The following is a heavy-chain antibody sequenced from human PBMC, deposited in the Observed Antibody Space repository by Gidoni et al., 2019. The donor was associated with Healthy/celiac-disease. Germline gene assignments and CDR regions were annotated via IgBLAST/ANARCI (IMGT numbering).Heavy chain of an antibody. V-gene: IGHV3-23*01. CDR3: AKVYYDILTGYLDY. CDR1: GFTFSSYA. CDR2: ISGSGGST. D-gene: IGHD3-9*01. J-gene: IGHJ4*02. Sequence: EVQLLESGGGLVQPGGSLRLSCAASGFTFSSYAMSWVRQAPGKGLEWVSAISGSGGSTYYADSVKGRFTISRDNSKNTRYLQMNSLRAEDTAVYYCAKVYYDILTGYLDYWGQGTLVTVSS.